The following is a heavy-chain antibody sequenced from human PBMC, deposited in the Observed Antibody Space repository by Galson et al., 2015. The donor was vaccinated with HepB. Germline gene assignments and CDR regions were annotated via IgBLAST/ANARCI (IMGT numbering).Heavy chain of an antibody. V-gene: IGHV3-48*01. CDR3: ARDQIAAPDPQYYYYGMDV. J-gene: IGHJ6*02. D-gene: IGHD6-13*01. CDR1: GFTFSSYS. Sequence: SLRLSCAASGFTFSSYSMNWVRQAPGKGLEWVSYISSSSSTIYYADSVKGRFTISRDNAKNSLYLQMNSLRAEDTAVYYCARDQIAAPDPQYYYYGMDVWGQGTTVTVSS. CDR2: ISSSSSTI.